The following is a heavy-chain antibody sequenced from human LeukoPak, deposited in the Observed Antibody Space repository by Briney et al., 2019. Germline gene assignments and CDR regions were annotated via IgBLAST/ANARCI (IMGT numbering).Heavy chain of an antibody. CDR3: ARERIFGVRGVKAFDY. V-gene: IGHV1-46*01. CDR2: INPSGGST. CDR1: GYTFTSYY. Sequence: ASVKVSCKASGYTFTSYYMHWVRQAPGQGLEWMGIINPSGGSTSYAQKFQGRVTMTRDTSTSTVYMELSSLRSEDTAVYYCARERIFGVRGVKAFDYWGQGTLVTVSS. D-gene: IGHD3-10*01. J-gene: IGHJ4*02.